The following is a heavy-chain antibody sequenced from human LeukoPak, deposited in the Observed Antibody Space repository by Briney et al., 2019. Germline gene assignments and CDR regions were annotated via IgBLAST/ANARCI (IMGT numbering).Heavy chain of an antibody. D-gene: IGHD1-26*01. J-gene: IGHJ4*02. V-gene: IGHV4-39*01. Sequence: SETLSLTCTVSGGSISSSSYYWGWIRQPPGKGLEWIGSIYFSGSTYHSPSLKSRVILSIDTSKNQFSLKLSSVTAADTAVYYCARRPTSSIVGATTNYFDHWGQGTLVTVSS. CDR3: ARRPTSSIVGATTNYFDH. CDR1: GGSISSSSYY. CDR2: IYFSGST.